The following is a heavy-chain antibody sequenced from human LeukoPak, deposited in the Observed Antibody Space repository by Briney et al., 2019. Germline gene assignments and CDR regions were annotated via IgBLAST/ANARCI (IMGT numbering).Heavy chain of an antibody. D-gene: IGHD3-9*01. CDR2: ISSSSSTI. CDR1: GFTFSSYS. CDR3: ARGPGGRYFDWLYYFDY. Sequence: GGSLRLSCAASGFTFSSYSMNWVRQAPGKGLEWVSYISSSSSTIYYADSVKGRFTISRDNAKNSLYLQMNSLRAEDTAVYYCARGPGGRYFDWLYYFDYWGQGTLVTVSS. V-gene: IGHV3-48*04. J-gene: IGHJ4*02.